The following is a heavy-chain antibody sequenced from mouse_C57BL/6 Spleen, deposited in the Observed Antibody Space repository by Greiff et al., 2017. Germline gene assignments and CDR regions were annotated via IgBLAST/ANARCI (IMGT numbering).Heavy chain of an antibody. CDR3: ARPVVADWFAY. D-gene: IGHD1-1*01. J-gene: IGHJ3*01. Sequence: VQLQQSGPELVKPGASVKISCKASGYAFSSSWMNWVKQRPGKGLEWIGRIYPGDGDTNYNGKFKGKATLTADKSSSTAYMQLSSLTSEDSAVYVCARPVVADWFAYWGQGTLVTVSA. CDR1: GYAFSSSW. CDR2: IYPGDGDT. V-gene: IGHV1-82*01.